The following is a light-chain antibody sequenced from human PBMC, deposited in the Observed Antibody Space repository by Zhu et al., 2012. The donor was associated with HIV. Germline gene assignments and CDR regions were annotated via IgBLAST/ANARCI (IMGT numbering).Light chain of an antibody. CDR1: QSISPW. J-gene: IGKJ1*01. Sequence: STLSASVGDRVTITCRASQSISPWLAWYQQKPGKVPKLLIYKTSSLESGVPSRFSGTGSGTEFTLTISSLQPDDSATYYCQQYIMYWTFGQGTKVEIK. CDR2: KTS. CDR3: QQYIMYWT. V-gene: IGKV1-5*03.